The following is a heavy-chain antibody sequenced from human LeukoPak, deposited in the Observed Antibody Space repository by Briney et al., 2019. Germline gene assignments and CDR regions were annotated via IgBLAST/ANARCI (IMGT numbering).Heavy chain of an antibody. J-gene: IGHJ4*02. CDR2: IKSKTDGGTT. Sequence: GGSLRLSCAASGFTFSNAWMSWVRQAPGKGLEGVGRIKSKTDGGTTDYAAPVKGRFTISRDDSKNTLYLQMNSLKTEDTAVYYCTTDRGLLYDFWSLNRAFDYWGQGTLVTVSS. D-gene: IGHD3-3*01. CDR3: TTDRGLLYDFWSLNRAFDY. V-gene: IGHV3-15*01. CDR1: GFTFSNAW.